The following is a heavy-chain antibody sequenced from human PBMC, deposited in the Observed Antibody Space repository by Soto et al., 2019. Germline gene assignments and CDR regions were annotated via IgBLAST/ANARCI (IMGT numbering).Heavy chain of an antibody. V-gene: IGHV1-46*01. J-gene: IGHJ5*02. Sequence: GASVKVSCKASGYTFTSYYMHWVRQAPGQGLEWMGIINPSGGSTSYAQKFQGRVTMTRDTSTSTVYMELSSLRSEDTAVYYCARDSGYCSSTSCYPSFWFDPWGQGTLVTVSS. CDR3: ARDSGYCSSTSCYPSFWFDP. CDR2: INPSGGST. CDR1: GYTFTSYY. D-gene: IGHD2-2*01.